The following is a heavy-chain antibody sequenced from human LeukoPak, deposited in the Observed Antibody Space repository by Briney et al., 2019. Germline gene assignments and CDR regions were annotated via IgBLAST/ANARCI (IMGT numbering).Heavy chain of an antibody. CDR2: IIPNSGAT. Sequence: ASVKVSCKASGYTFSGYYIHWVRQAPGQGLEWMGWIIPNSGATDYAQNFQGRVTMTRDTSISTAYMELSRLRSDDTAVYYCARALSGSYYLDAFDIWGQGTMVTVSS. D-gene: IGHD1-26*01. CDR3: ARALSGSYYLDAFDI. V-gene: IGHV1-2*02. J-gene: IGHJ3*02. CDR1: GYTFSGYY.